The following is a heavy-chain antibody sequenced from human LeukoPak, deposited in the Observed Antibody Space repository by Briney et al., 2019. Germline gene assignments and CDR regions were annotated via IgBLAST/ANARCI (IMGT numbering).Heavy chain of an antibody. CDR1: GFTFSSYA. CDR3: ARAKQWLPPFDY. Sequence: PGRSLRLSCAASGFTFSSYAMHWVRQAPGKGLEWVAVISYDGSNKYYADSVEGRFTISRDNSKNTLYLQMNSLRAEDTAVYYCARAKQWLPPFDYWGQGTLVTVSS. J-gene: IGHJ4*02. V-gene: IGHV3-30-3*01. D-gene: IGHD6-19*01. CDR2: ISYDGSNK.